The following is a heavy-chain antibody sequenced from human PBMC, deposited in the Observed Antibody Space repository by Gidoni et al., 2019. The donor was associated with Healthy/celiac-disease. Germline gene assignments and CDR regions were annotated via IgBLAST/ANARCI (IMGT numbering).Heavy chain of an antibody. CDR1: GGSFSGYY. J-gene: IGHJ4*02. V-gene: IGHV4-34*01. CDR3: ARAQGIQLWLRPGLFDY. Sequence: QVQLQQWGAGLLKPSETLSLTCAVYGGSFSGYYWSWIRQPPGKGLEWIGEINHSGSTNYNPSLKSRVTISVDTSKNQFSLKLSSVTAADTAVYYCARAQGIQLWLRPGLFDYWGQGTLVTVSS. D-gene: IGHD5-18*01. CDR2: INHSGST.